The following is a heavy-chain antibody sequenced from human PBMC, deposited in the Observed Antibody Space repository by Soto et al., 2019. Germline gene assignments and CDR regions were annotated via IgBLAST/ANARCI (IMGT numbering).Heavy chain of an antibody. CDR1: GRSISSSNYY. D-gene: IGHD6-19*01. CDR3: ARRVAGYPFDY. J-gene: IGHJ4*02. Sequence: SETLSLTCTVSGRSISSSNYYWSWIRQPPGKRLEWIGSFYYSGSTYYNPSLKSRVTISVETSKNQFSLKLSSVTATDTAVYYCARRVAGYPFDYWGQGTLVTVSS. CDR2: FYYSGST. V-gene: IGHV4-39*01.